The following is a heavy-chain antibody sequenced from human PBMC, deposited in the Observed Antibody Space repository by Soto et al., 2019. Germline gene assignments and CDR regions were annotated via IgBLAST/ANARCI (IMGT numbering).Heavy chain of an antibody. V-gene: IGHV1-69*01. CDR2: IIPIFGTA. CDR1: GGTFSSYA. J-gene: IGHJ2*01. D-gene: IGHD3-10*01. CDR3: ARAPTRGGSGTAFGPARYFDL. Sequence: QVQLVQSGAEVKKPGSSVKVSCKASGGTFSSYAISWVRQAPGQGLEWMGGIIPIFGTANYAQKFQGRVTITADESTITAYMELSSLRSEDTAVYYCARAPTRGGSGTAFGPARYFDLWGRGTLVTVSS.